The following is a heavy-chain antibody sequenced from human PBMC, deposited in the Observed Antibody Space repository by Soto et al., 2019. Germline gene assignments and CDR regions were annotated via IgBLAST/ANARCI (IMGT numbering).Heavy chain of an antibody. V-gene: IGHV4-39*01. D-gene: IGHD3-9*01. CDR3: VRLEGLATISYYFDY. CDR2: VYYSGSS. J-gene: IGHJ4*02. Sequence: LQLQESGPGLLKPSETLSLTCTVSGGSVSSSSYYWGWVRQPPGKGLVWFGSVYYSGSSYYDPSLENRVTISVDKSKNQSSLKLMSLSAADTAVYYCVRLEGLATISYYFDYWGQGALVTVSS. CDR1: GGSVSSSSYY.